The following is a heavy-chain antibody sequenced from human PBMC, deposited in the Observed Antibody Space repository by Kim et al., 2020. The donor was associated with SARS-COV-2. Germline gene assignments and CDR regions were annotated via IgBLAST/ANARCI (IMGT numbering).Heavy chain of an antibody. CDR1: GGSISNYY. Sequence: SETLSLTCSVSGGSISNYYWSWIRQPPGKGLEWIGYVYYSGSTNYNPSLKSRVTISVDTSKNQFSLNLRSVTAADTAVYYCARADMERYFDWLLKGVDPWGQGTLVTVSS. CDR3: ARADMERYFDWLLKGVDP. J-gene: IGHJ5*02. D-gene: IGHD3-9*01. CDR2: VYYSGST. V-gene: IGHV4-59*01.